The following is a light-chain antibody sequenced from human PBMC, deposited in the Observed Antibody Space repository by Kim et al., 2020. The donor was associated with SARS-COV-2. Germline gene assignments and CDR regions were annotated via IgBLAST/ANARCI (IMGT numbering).Light chain of an antibody. CDR2: GKN. CDR1: SLRRYY. V-gene: IGLV3-19*01. J-gene: IGLJ3*02. Sequence: SSELTQDPAVSAALGQTVRITCQGDSLRRYYASWYQQKPGQAPVLVIYGKNNRPSGIPDRFSGSSSGNTASLTITGAQAEDEADYYCKSRDSSGNYLMFGGGTQLTVL. CDR3: KSRDSSGNYLM.